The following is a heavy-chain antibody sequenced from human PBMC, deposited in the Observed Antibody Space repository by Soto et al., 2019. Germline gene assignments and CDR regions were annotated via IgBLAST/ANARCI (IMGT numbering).Heavy chain of an antibody. CDR1: GFNFSDHY. CDR3: ARGYCSGGRCFSGSD. CDR2: IRNKANSYTT. V-gene: IGHV3-72*01. D-gene: IGHD2-15*01. Sequence: EVQLVESGGGLVQPGGSLRLSCAASGFNFSDHYMDWVRQAPGKGREWVARIRNKANSYTTHYAASVKGRFTISRDDSKNSLFLQMNSLQIEDTAVYYCARGYCSGGRCFSGSDWGQGTLVTVSS. J-gene: IGHJ4*02.